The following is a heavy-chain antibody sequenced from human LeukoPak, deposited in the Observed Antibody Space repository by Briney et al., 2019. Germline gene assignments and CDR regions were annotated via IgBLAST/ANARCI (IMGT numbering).Heavy chain of an antibody. CDR3: ARGGYTVTTYRVY. CDR2: ISSSGSTI. Sequence: PGGSLRLSCAASGFPFSSYEMNWVRQAPGKGLGWVSYISSSGSTIYYAVSVKGRFTISRDNSKNSLYLQMNSLRAEDTAVYYCARGGYTVTTYRVYWGQGTLVTASS. J-gene: IGHJ4*02. D-gene: IGHD4-17*01. V-gene: IGHV3-48*03. CDR1: GFPFSSYE.